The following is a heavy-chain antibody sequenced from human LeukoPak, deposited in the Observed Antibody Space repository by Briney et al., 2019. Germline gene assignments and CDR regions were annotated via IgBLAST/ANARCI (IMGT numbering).Heavy chain of an antibody. CDR3: ARGYSSWY. CDR2: INPNSGGT. Sequence: ASVKVSCKASGYTFSNYGISWVRQAPGQGLEWMGWINPNSGGTNYAQKFQGRVTMTRDTSISTAYMELSRLRSDDTAVYYCARGYSSWYWGQGTLVTVSS. CDR1: GYTFSNYG. V-gene: IGHV1-2*02. D-gene: IGHD6-13*01. J-gene: IGHJ4*02.